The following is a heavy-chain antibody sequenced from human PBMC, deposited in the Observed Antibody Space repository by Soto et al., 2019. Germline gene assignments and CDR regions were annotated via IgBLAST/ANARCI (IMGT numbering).Heavy chain of an antibody. D-gene: IGHD6-6*01. CDR1: GYTFTNYA. V-gene: IGHV1-3*01. J-gene: IGHJ5*02. Sequence: ASVKLSCKASGYTFTNYAVHWVRLAPGHRLEWMGWINGGDGNTNYSQKFQGRVTITRDRSASTAYMELSRLRYEDTAVYYCASSYSSSSKSIFFDPWGQGTQVTVSS. CDR3: ASSYSSSSKSIFFDP. CDR2: INGGDGNT.